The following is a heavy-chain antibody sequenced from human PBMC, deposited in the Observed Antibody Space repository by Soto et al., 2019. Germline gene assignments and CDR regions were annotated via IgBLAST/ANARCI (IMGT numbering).Heavy chain of an antibody. CDR3: ARAWSPVYALDY. J-gene: IGHJ4*02. V-gene: IGHV4-61*01. Sequence: SETLSLTCTVSGGSVSSGSYYWSWIRQPPGKGLEWIGYIYYSGSTNYNPSLKSRVTISVDTSKNQFSLKLSSVTAADTAVYYCARAWSPVYALDYWGQGTLVTVSS. D-gene: IGHD2-8*01. CDR1: GGSVSSGSYY. CDR2: IYYSGST.